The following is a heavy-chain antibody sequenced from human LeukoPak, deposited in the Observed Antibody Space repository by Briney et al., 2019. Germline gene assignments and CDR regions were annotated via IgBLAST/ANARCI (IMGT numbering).Heavy chain of an antibody. CDR3: ATPGSGSSSDY. V-gene: IGHV4-39*01. CDR2: IYYSGST. CDR1: SGSISSSSYY. D-gene: IGHD1-26*01. J-gene: IGHJ4*02. Sequence: SETLSLTCTVSSGSISSSSYYWGWIRQPPGKGLEWIGNIYYSGSTYYNPSLKSRVTISVDTSKNQFSLKLSSVTAADTAVYYCATPGSGSSSDYWGQGTLVTVSS.